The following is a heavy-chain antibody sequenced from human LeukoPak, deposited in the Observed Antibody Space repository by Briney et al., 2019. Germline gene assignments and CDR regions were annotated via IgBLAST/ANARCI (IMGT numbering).Heavy chain of an antibody. CDR3: ARGIYYGSGSYPPPSDY. D-gene: IGHD3-10*01. J-gene: IGHJ4*02. V-gene: IGHV4-34*01. CDR1: GGSFSGYY. Sequence: SETLSLTCAVYGGSFSGYYWSWIRQPPGKGLEWIGEINHSGSTNYSPSLKSRVTISVDTSKNQFSLKLSSVTAADTAVYYCARGIYYGSGSYPPPSDYWGQGTLVTVSS. CDR2: INHSGST.